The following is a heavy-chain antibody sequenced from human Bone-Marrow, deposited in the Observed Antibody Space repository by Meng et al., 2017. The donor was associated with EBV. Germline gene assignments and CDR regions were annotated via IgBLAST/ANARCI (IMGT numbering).Heavy chain of an antibody. CDR1: RGSISSSSSY. Sequence: HLRLQRTGPDWEQPSDPLSPTCFVSRGSISSSSSYWGWIRQPPGKGLEWIGSIYYSGSTYYNPSLKSRITISVDTSKNQFSLKLSSVTAADTAVYYCARDGYNFPPDYWGQGTLVTVSS. D-gene: IGHD5-24*01. CDR2: IYYSGST. CDR3: ARDGYNFPPDY. J-gene: IGHJ4*02. V-gene: IGHV4-39*07.